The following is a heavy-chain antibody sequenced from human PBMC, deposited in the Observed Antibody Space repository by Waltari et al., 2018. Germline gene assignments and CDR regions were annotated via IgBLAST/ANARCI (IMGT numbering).Heavy chain of an antibody. Sequence: QVQLVQSGAEVKKPGASVKVSCKASGYTFTSYGISWVRQAPGPGPEWMGWISAYNGNTNYAQKLQGRVTMTTDTSTSTAYMELRSLRSDDTAVYYCARDPGYSSGWSLPYYYYGMDVWGQGTTVTVSS. D-gene: IGHD6-19*01. CDR2: ISAYNGNT. J-gene: IGHJ6*02. V-gene: IGHV1-18*01. CDR3: ARDPGYSSGWSLPYYYYGMDV. CDR1: GYTFTSYG.